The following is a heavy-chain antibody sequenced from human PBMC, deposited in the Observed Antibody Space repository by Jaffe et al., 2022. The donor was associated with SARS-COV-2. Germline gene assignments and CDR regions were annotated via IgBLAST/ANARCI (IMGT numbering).Heavy chain of an antibody. CDR2: IYSGGST. D-gene: IGHD1-26*01. J-gene: IGHJ4*02. CDR1: GFTVSSNY. Sequence: EVQLVESGGGLVQPGGSLRLSCAASGFTVSSNYMSWVRQAPGKGLEWVSVIYSGGSTYYADSVKGRFTISRDNSKNTLYLQMNSLRAEDTAVYYCARDSRSLRSMGATPRYFDYWGQGTLVTVSS. CDR3: ARDSRSLRSMGATPRYFDY. V-gene: IGHV3-66*02.